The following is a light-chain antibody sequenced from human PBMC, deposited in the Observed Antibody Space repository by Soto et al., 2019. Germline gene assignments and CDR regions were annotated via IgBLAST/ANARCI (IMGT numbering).Light chain of an antibody. J-gene: IGLJ2*01. CDR3: TSYGGRDNLI. Sequence: QSALTQPASVSGSPGQSITISCTGTSSNIGGYNYVSWYQQHPGKAPKLIIFEVSSRPSEVSNRFSASKSGNTASLTISGLQAEDEADYYCTSYGGRDNLIFGGGTKLTVL. CDR1: SSNIGGYNY. V-gene: IGLV2-14*01. CDR2: EVS.